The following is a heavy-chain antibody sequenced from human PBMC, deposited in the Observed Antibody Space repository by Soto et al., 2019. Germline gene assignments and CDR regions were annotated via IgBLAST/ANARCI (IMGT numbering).Heavy chain of an antibody. CDR3: AREIRLVGVTGWFDP. Sequence: QVQLQESGPGLVKVSETLSLTCTVSGGSINSYYLSWIRQPPGKGLEWVADIDYSGRTNYNPSLKSRLTISVDTSKNQLSLKVRSVTAADTAVYYCAREIRLVGVTGWFDPWGQGTLVTVSS. CDR2: IDYSGRT. CDR1: GGSINSYY. J-gene: IGHJ5*02. D-gene: IGHD1-26*01. V-gene: IGHV4-59*01.